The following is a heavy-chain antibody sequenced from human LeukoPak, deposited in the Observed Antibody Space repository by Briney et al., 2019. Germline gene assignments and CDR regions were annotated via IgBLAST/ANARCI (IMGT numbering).Heavy chain of an antibody. J-gene: IGHJ3*02. CDR1: GYTLTELS. V-gene: IGHV1-24*01. CDR3: ARIRDGYNDAYDI. CDR2: FDPEDGET. Sequence: GASVKVSCKVSGYTLTELSMHWVRQAPGKGLEWMGGFDPEDGETIYAQNFQGRVTMTRDTSTSTVYMELSSLRSEDTAIYYCARIRDGYNDAYDIWGQGTVATVPS. D-gene: IGHD5-24*01.